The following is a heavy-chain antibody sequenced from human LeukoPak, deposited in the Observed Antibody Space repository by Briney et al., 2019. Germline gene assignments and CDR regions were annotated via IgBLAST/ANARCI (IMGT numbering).Heavy chain of an antibody. J-gene: IGHJ4*02. CDR3: AKEPLSVGATFNDYFDY. CDR2: ISGSGGTA. V-gene: IGHV3-23*01. Sequence: PGGSLRPSCAASGFTFSNYAMSWVRQAPGKGLEWVSAISGSGGTAYYADSVKGRFTISRDNSKNTLYLQMNSLRAEDTALYYCAKEPLSVGATFNDYFDYWGQGTLVTVSS. CDR1: GFTFSNYA. D-gene: IGHD1-26*01.